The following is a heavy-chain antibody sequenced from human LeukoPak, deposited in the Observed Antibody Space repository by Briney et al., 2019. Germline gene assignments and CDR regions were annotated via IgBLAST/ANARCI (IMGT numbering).Heavy chain of an antibody. CDR3: AREGRYCGGDCYSRYAFDI. CDR1: GGTFSSYA. D-gene: IGHD2-21*02. V-gene: IGHV1-69*01. J-gene: IGHJ3*02. CDR2: IIPIFGTA. Sequence: ASVKVSCKAFGGTFSSYAISWVRQAPGQGLEWMGGIIPIFGTANYAQKFQGRVTITADESTSTAYMELSSLRSEDTAVYYCAREGRYCGGDCYSRYAFDIWGQGTMVTVSS.